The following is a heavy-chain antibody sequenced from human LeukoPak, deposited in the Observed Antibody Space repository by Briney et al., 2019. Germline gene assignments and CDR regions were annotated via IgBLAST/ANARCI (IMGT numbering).Heavy chain of an antibody. J-gene: IGHJ6*03. CDR1: GFTFSSYG. CDR2: IWCDGSNK. D-gene: IGHD2-15*01. CDR3: ENGLVYSPGEYHYMDL. Sequence: PGRSLRLSCAASGFTFSSYGMHWVRQAPGKGLEWVALIWCDGSNKYYADSVKGRFTISRDNSKNSLYLQMNSLRAENTAMYYCENGLVYSPGEYHYMDLWGKGITVTVSS. V-gene: IGHV3-33*06.